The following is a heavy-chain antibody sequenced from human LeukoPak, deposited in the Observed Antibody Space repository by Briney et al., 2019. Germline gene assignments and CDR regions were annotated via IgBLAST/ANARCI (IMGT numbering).Heavy chain of an antibody. CDR3: ARERTYYYDSSGGDHGFDP. J-gene: IGHJ5*02. Sequence: SETLSLTCTVSGGSISSGGYYWSWIRQHPGKGLEWIGYIYYSGSTYYNPSLKSRVTISVDTSKNQFSLKLSSVTAADTAVYYCARERTYYYDSSGGDHGFDPWGQGTLVTVSS. D-gene: IGHD3-22*01. CDR2: IYYSGST. CDR1: GGSISSGGYY. V-gene: IGHV4-31*03.